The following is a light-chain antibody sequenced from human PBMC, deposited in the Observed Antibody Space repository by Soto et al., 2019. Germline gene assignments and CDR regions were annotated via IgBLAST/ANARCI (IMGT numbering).Light chain of an antibody. CDR1: SSNIGSSP. Sequence: QSVLTQPPSASGTPGQRVTISCSGSSSNIGSSPVNWYQQLPGTAPKLLIYNSYQRPSGVPDRFSGSKSGTSASLAVSGLQSEDEADYYCAAWDGSLNGYVLGTGTQLTVL. J-gene: IGLJ1*01. CDR2: NSY. V-gene: IGLV1-44*01. CDR3: AAWDGSLNGYV.